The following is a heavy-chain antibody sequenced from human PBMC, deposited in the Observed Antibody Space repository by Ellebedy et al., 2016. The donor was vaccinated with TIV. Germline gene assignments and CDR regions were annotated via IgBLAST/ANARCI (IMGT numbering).Heavy chain of an antibody. CDR3: ARHIGSITMIVVVITSHFDY. CDR2: INHSGST. CDR1: GGSFSGYY. J-gene: IGHJ4*02. D-gene: IGHD3-22*01. Sequence: SETLSLXXAVYGGSFSGYYWSWIRQPPGKGLEWIGEINHSGSTNYNPSLKSRVTISVDTSKNQFSLKLSSVTAADTAVYYCARHIGSITMIVVVITSHFDYWGQGTLVTVSS. V-gene: IGHV4-34*01.